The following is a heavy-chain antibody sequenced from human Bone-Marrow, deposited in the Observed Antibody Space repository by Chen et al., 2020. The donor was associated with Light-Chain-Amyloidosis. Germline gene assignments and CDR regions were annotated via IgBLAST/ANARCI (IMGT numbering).Heavy chain of an antibody. CDR1: GGTFSSYA. Sequence: QVQLVQSGAEVKKPGSSVKVSCKASGGTFSSYAISWVRQAPGQGLEWVGGINPVLGTTNYAQRFQGRVTITADKSTNTIYMVLSSLRSEDTAIYYCAKRTSMVYVDWFDPWGQGTLVTVSS. CDR3: AKRTSMVYVDWFDP. V-gene: IGHV1-69*06. J-gene: IGHJ5*02. D-gene: IGHD5-18*01. CDR2: INPVLGTT.